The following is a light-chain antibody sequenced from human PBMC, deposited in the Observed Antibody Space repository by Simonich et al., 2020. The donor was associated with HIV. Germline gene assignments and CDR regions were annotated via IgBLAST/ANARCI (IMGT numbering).Light chain of an antibody. Sequence: NFMLTQPHSVSESPGKTVTISCTRSSGTITRNYVQCYQQRPVSSPPTVIYADNQRPPGVPVRFSGSIDSSSNSASLTISGLKTEDEADYYCQSYDSSKNQGVFGGGTKLTVL. CDR1: SGTITRNY. J-gene: IGLJ2*01. V-gene: IGLV6-57*01. CDR3: QSYDSSKNQGV. CDR2: ADN.